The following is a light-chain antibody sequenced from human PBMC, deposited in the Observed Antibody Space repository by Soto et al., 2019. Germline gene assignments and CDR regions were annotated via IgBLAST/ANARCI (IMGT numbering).Light chain of an antibody. CDR2: GNN. V-gene: IGLV1-40*01. Sequence: QSVLTQPPSVSGVPGQRVTISCTGSSSNIGAGYDVHWYQQLPGTAPKLLIYGNNNRPSGVPDQFSGSKSGTSASLAITGLQAEDEADYYCQSYDSSLSGVVFGGGTKLTVL. J-gene: IGLJ2*01. CDR3: QSYDSSLSGVV. CDR1: SSNIGAGYD.